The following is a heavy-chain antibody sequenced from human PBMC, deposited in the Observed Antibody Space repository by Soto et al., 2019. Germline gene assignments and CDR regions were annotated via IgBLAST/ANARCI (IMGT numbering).Heavy chain of an antibody. CDR2: ISSSSSYI. V-gene: IGHV3-21*01. J-gene: IGHJ4*02. CDR3: AIQKGPFDY. Sequence: EVQLVESGGGLVKPGGSLRLSCAASGFTFSSYSMNWVRPAQGKGLEWVSSISSSSSYIYYADSVKGRFTISRDNAKNSLYLQMNSLRAEDTAVYYCAIQKGPFDYWGQGTLVTVSS. CDR1: GFTFSSYS.